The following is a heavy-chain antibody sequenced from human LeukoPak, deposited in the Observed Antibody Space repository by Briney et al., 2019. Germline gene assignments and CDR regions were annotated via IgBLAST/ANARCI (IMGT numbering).Heavy chain of an antibody. Sequence: PGGSLRLSCAASGFPFSSYAMSWVRQAAGKGLEWVSGLSGSGTSTYYADSVKGRFTISRDNSKNTLYLQMNSLRAEDTAVYYCATGGYYYYYGMDVWGQGTTATVSS. CDR2: LSGSGTST. V-gene: IGHV3-23*01. CDR1: GFPFSSYA. J-gene: IGHJ6*02. CDR3: ATGGYYYYYGMDV.